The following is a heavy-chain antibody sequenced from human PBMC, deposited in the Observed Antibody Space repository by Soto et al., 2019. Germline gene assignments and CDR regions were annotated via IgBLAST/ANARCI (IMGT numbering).Heavy chain of an antibody. CDR3: ASMGYHYGSGSYPLDY. CDR2: IYNSGSN. V-gene: IGHV4-59*08. D-gene: IGHD3-10*01. CDR1: GGSISSYY. J-gene: IGHJ4*02. Sequence: QVQLQESGPGLVKPSETLSLTCTVSGGSISSYYWTWIRQPPGKGLEWIGFIYNSGSNHYNPSLRIPGTIPEATSRHQFPLTLTSVPAADTAVYYCASMGYHYGSGSYPLDYWGQGPMVTVSS.